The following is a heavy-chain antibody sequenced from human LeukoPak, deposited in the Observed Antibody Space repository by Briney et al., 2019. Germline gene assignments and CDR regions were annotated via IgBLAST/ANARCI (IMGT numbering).Heavy chain of an antibody. J-gene: IGHJ4*02. V-gene: IGHV4-4*09. CDR1: GASFTSYH. CDR2: NYPGGTI. D-gene: IGHD2/OR15-2a*01. CDR3: ARGLGPEGFATFGTQIYYFDY. Sequence: SETLSLTCAVSGASFTSYHWTWIRQPPGKGLEWIGDNYPGGTIRYNPSLESRVTISVDTSKNQFSLKLSSVTAADTAVYYCARGLGPEGFATFGTQIYYFDYWGQGTLVTVSS.